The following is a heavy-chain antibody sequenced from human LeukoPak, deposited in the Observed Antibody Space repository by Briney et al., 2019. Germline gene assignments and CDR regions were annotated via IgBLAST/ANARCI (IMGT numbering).Heavy chain of an antibody. CDR1: GYTFTGYY. CDR2: INPNSGGT. Sequence: GASVTVSCKASGYTFTGYYMHWVRQAPGQGLEWMGRINPNSGGTNYAQKFQGRVTMTRDTSISTAYMELSRLRSDDTAVYYCANARVSVPAANRYYYYYYGMDVWGQGTTVTVSS. J-gene: IGHJ6*02. V-gene: IGHV1-2*06. CDR3: ANARVSVPAANRYYYYYYGMDV. D-gene: IGHD2-2*01.